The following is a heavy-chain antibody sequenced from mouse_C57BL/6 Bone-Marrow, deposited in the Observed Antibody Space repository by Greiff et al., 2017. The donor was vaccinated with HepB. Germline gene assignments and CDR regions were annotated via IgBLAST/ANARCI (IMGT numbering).Heavy chain of an antibody. D-gene: IGHD1-1*02. J-gene: IGHJ4*01. Sequence: QVQLQQSGAELVKPGASVKMSCKASGYTFTSYWITWVKQRPGQGLEWIGDIYPGSGSTNYNEKFKSKATLTVDTSSSTAYMQLSSLTSEDSAVYYCASGSYHYCAMDYWGQGTSVTVSS. CDR3: ASGSYHYCAMDY. CDR1: GYTFTSYW. CDR2: IYPGSGST. V-gene: IGHV1-55*01.